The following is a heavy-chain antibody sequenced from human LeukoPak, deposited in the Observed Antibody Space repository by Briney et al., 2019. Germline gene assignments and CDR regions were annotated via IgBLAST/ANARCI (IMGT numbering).Heavy chain of an antibody. CDR3: ARVSSSWYQDWYFDL. CDR2: IDTSGNT. D-gene: IGHD6-13*01. V-gene: IGHV4-61*02. CDR1: GGSISSSSYY. J-gene: IGHJ2*01. Sequence: SETLSLTCTVSGGSISSSSYYWSWIRQPAGKGLEWIGRIDTSGNTNYKPSLKSRVTMSVDTSKNQFSLKLSSVTAADTAVYYCARVSSSWYQDWYFDLWGRGTLVTVSS.